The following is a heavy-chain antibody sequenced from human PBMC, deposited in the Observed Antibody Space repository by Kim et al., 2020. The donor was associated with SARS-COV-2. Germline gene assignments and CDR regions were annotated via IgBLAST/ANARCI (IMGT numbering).Heavy chain of an antibody. V-gene: IGHV4-34*01. D-gene: IGHD3-10*01. CDR2: INHSGST. CDR3: ARGHYYGSGREYYFDY. CDR1: GGSFSGYY. J-gene: IGHJ4*02. Sequence: SETLSLTCAVYGGSFSGYYWSWIRQPPGKGLEWIGEINHSGSTNYNPSLKSRVTISVDTSKNQFSLKLSSVTAADTAVYYCARGHYYGSGREYYFDYWGQGTLVTVSS.